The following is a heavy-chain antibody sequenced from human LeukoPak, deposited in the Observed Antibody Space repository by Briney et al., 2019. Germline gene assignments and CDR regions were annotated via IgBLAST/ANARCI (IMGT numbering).Heavy chain of an antibody. CDR1: GYTFTVYY. CDR3: AVSGYSYGSYPYY. J-gene: IGHJ4*02. V-gene: IGHV1-2*02. D-gene: IGHD5-18*01. Sequence: ASVTVSFTASGYTFTVYYMHWVRQAPGQGLEWMGWIKPSSGGTNYGQKFQGRVSMTRDTSISTAYMELSRLRSDDTAVYYCAVSGYSYGSYPYYWGQGTLVTVS. CDR2: IKPSSGGT.